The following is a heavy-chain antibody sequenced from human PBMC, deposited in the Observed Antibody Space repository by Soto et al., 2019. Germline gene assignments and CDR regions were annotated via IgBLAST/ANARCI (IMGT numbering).Heavy chain of an antibody. CDR3: ARGGGRVAPPWFDP. V-gene: IGHV3-13*04. Sequence: EVQLVESGGGLVQPGGSLRLSCAASGFTFSSYDMHWVRQATGKGLEWVSAIGTAGDTYYPGSVKGRFTISRENAKNSLYLQVNSLRAGDTAVYYCARGGGRVAPPWFDPWGQGTLVTVSS. D-gene: IGHD3-16*01. CDR1: GFTFSSYD. CDR2: IGTAGDT. J-gene: IGHJ5*02.